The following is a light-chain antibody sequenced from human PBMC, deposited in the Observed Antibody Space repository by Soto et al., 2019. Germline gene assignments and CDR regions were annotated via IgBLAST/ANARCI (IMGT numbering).Light chain of an antibody. V-gene: IGLV4-60*02. Sequence: QSVLTQSSSASASLGSSVKLTCTLSSGHSSYIIAWHQQQPGKAPRYLMKLEGSGSYNKGSGVPDRFSGSSSGADRYLTISNLQFEDEAAYYCETWDSSTRVFGGGTKLTVL. CDR1: SGHSSYI. CDR3: ETWDSSTRV. CDR2: LEGSGSY. J-gene: IGLJ3*02.